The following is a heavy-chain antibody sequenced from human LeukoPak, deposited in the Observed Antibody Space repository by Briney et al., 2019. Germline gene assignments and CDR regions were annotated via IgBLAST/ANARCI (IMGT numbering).Heavy chain of an antibody. D-gene: IGHD3-16*01. CDR3: ARHGGRAAYFDY. V-gene: IGHV4-59*08. J-gene: IGHJ4*02. Sequence: SETLSLTCTVSGGSISSYYWSWIRQPPGKGLEWIGYIYYSGSTNYNPSLKSRVTISGDTSKNQFSLKLSSVTAADTAVYYCARHGGRAAYFDYWGQGTLVTVSS. CDR1: GGSISSYY. CDR2: IYYSGST.